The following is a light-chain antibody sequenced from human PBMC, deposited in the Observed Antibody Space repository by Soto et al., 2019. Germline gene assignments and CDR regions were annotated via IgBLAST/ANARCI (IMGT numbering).Light chain of an antibody. CDR1: QSVSSR. J-gene: IGKJ1*01. Sequence: EMGMRQSPDTLSVSPGERATLSCRASQSVSSRLAWYQQRPGQAPRLLIYGSATRATGIPARFSGSGSGTEFTLTISSLQSEDSAVYYCQQYHSWPAFGQGTKVDIK. CDR3: QQYHSWPA. V-gene: IGKV3-15*01. CDR2: GSA.